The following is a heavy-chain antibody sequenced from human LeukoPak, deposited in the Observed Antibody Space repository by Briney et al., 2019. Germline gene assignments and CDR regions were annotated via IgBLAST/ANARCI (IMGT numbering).Heavy chain of an antibody. CDR1: GYTFTSYC. J-gene: IGHJ4*02. Sequence: ASVKVSCKASGYTFTSYCISWVRQAPGQGREWMGWISAYNGNTNYAQKLQGRVTMTTDTSTSTAYMELRSLRSDDTAVYYCARDPGYSGSYQSVGVFDYWGQGTLVTVSS. CDR3: ARDPGYSGSYQSVGVFDY. CDR2: ISAYNGNT. V-gene: IGHV1-18*01. D-gene: IGHD1-26*01.